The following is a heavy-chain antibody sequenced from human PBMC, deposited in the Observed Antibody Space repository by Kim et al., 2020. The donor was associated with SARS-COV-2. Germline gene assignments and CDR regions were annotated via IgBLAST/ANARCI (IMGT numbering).Heavy chain of an antibody. CDR3: ARVDADYYDLLDY. J-gene: IGHJ4*02. Sequence: SETLSLTCTVSGGSISSSSYYWGWIRQPPGKGLEWIGSIYYSGSTYYNPSLKSRVTISVDTSKNQFSLKLSSVTAADTAVYYCARVDADYYDLLDYWGQGTLVTVSS. D-gene: IGHD3-22*01. V-gene: IGHV4-39*07. CDR2: IYYSGST. CDR1: GGSISSSSYY.